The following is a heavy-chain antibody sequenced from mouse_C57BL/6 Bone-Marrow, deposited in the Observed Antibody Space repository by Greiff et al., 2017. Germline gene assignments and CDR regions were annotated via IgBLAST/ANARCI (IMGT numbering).Heavy chain of an antibody. CDR1: GYTFTSYW. J-gene: IGHJ2*01. Sequence: VQLQQPGAELVRPGTSVKLSCKASGYTFTSYWMHWVKQRPGQGLEWIGVIDPSDSYTNYNQKFKGKATLTVDTSSSTAYMQLSSLTSEDSAVYYCARGEYWGQGTTLTVSS. CDR2: IDPSDSYT. V-gene: IGHV1-59*01. CDR3: ARGEY.